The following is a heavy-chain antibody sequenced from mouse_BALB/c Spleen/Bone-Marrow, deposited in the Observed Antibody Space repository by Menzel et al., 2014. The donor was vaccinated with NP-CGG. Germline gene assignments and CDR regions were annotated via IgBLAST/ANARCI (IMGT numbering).Heavy chain of an antibody. V-gene: IGHV14-3*02. Sequence: EVQPQQSGAELVKPGASVKLSCTASDFNIKDAYMHWVKQRPAQGLEWIGRIAPANGNTEYDPKFLDKATITADTSSNTAYLQLSSLTSEDTAVYYCARSPGEVNYWGQGTLVTVSA. CDR1: DFNIKDAY. D-gene: IGHD1-3*01. CDR2: IAPANGNT. CDR3: ARSPGEVNY. J-gene: IGHJ3*01.